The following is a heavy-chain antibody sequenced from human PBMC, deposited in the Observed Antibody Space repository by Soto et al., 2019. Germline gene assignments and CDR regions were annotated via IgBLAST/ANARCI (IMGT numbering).Heavy chain of an antibody. CDR2: IYYSGST. CDR3: ARHWAQWEHDY. V-gene: IGHV4-39*01. Sequence: QLQLQESGPGLVKPSETLSLTCTVSGGSISSSSYYWGWIRQPPGKGLEWIGSIYYSGSTYYNPSLKSRVTISVDTYKNQFSLKLSSVTAADTAVYYCARHWAQWEHDYWGQGTLVTVSS. CDR1: GGSISSSSYY. D-gene: IGHD1-26*01. J-gene: IGHJ4*02.